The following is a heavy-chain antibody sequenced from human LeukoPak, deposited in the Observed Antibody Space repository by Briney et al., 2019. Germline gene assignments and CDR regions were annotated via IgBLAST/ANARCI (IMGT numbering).Heavy chain of an antibody. D-gene: IGHD2-2*01. CDR3: ARGGSTTCDS. CDR1: GFTFSSYA. Sequence: GGSLRLSCAASGFTFSSYAMSWVRQAPGQGLEWVSGISDSGGSTYYADSVKGRFTISRDNSKNTLYLQMNSLRVEDTAVYYCARGGSTTCDSWGQGTLVTVSS. CDR2: ISDSGGST. V-gene: IGHV3-23*01. J-gene: IGHJ4*02.